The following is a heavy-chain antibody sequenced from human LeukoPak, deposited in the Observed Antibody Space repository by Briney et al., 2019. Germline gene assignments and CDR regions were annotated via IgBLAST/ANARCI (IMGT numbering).Heavy chain of an antibody. CDR1: GYTFTTYD. Sequence: ASVKVSCKASGYTFTTYDINWVRQATGQGLEWMGWMNPNSANTGYAQKFQGRVTMTRDTSTSTVYMELSSLRSEDTAVYYCARGIAAAGHPLGYWGQGTLVTVSS. CDR2: MNPNSANT. J-gene: IGHJ4*02. CDR3: ARGIAAAGHPLGY. D-gene: IGHD6-13*01. V-gene: IGHV1-8*01.